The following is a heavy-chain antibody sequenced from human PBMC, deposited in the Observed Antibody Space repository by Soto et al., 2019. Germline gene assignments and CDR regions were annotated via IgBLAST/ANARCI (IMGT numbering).Heavy chain of an antibody. CDR3: ARDQADGPFDY. CDR1: GYTFTRYA. J-gene: IGHJ4*02. V-gene: IGHV1-3*01. CDR2: INAGNGNT. Sequence: ASVKVSCKASGYTFTRYAMHWVRQAPGQRLEWMGWINAGNGNTKYSQKFQGRVTITRDTSASTTYMELSSLRSEDTAVYYCARDQADGPFDYWGQGTLVTAPQ. D-gene: IGHD2-8*01.